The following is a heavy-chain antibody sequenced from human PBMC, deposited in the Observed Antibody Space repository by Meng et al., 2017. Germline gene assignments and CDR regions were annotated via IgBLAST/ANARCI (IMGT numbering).Heavy chain of an antibody. V-gene: IGHV4-31*03. CDR3: ARSLTVTTVWFDP. CDR2: IYYSGST. J-gene: IGHJ5*02. CDR1: GGSISSGGYY. Sequence: QVHRQESGPGLVKPSQTLSLTCTVSGGSISSGGYYWSWIRQHPGKGLEWIGYIYYSGSTYYNPSLKSRVTISVDTSKNQFSLKLSSVTAADTAVYYCARSLTVTTVWFDPWGQGTLVTVSS. D-gene: IGHD4-17*01.